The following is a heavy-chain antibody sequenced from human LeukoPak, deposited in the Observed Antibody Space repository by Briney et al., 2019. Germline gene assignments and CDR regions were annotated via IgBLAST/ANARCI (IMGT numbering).Heavy chain of an antibody. Sequence: KPSETLSLTCAVSGQSISTGYYWGWIRQPPGKGLEWIGSMSHNRGAYYNPSPKSRVPISIDTSNNQISLRLTSLTAADTAVYYCASYYASGVSAYNYDGMDVWGKGTTVTVSS. D-gene: IGHD3-10*01. CDR3: ASYYASGVSAYNYDGMDV. V-gene: IGHV4-38-2*01. CDR2: MSHNRGA. CDR1: GQSISTGYY. J-gene: IGHJ6*04.